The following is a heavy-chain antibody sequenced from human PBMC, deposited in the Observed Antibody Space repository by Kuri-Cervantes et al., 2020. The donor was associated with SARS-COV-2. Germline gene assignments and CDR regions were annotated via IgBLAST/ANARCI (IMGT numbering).Heavy chain of an antibody. CDR3: NTDKPTVVSRDY. CDR2: IKSNADGGTV. D-gene: IGHD5/OR15-5a*01. J-gene: IGHJ4*02. V-gene: IGHV3-15*07. CDR1: GFTFANSW. Sequence: GGSLRLSCATSGFTFANSWMNWVRQAPGKGLEWVGRIKSNADGGTVDYAVAVEGRFTISRDDSKNTLFLQVNGLRVEDTAKYYCNTDKPTVVSRDYWGPGVPVTVSS.